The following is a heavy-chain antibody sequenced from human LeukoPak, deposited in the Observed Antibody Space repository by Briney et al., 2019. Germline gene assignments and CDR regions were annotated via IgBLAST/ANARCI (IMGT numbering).Heavy chain of an antibody. CDR1: GYTFTGYY. CDR3: ARDPLRFLEWSNLRGMDV. D-gene: IGHD3-3*01. J-gene: IGHJ6*02. CDR2: INPNSGGT. Sequence: GASVKVSCKASGYTFTGYYMHWVRQAPGQGLEWMGWINPNSGGTNYAQKFQGRVTMTRDTSISTAYMELSRLRSDDTAVYYCARDPLRFLEWSNLRGMDVWGQGTTVTVSS. V-gene: IGHV1-2*02.